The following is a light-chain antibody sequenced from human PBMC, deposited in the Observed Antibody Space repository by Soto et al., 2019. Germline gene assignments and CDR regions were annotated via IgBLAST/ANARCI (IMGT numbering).Light chain of an antibody. J-gene: IGKJ1*01. CDR3: HYYSISPPWT. CDR1: QSVSSNH. Sequence: EIVLTQSPGTLSLSPGERATLSCRASQSVSSNHLAWYQQKPGQAPRLLLYGASSRATGIPDRFSDSGSGTDFTLTITGLEPEDYAAYYCHYYSISPPWTFSQGTKVEI. CDR2: GAS. V-gene: IGKV3-20*01.